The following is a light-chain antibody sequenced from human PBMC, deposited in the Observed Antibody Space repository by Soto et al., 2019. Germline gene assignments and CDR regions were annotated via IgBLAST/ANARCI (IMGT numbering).Light chain of an antibody. Sequence: IQVTQSPSSLSASVGDRVTITCRASQGISSYLAWYQQKPGKAPKLLIYAASTLQSGVPSRFSGSGSGTDFTLTISSLQPEDFATYYCQQLNSYPPWTFGQGTKVAIK. CDR1: QGISSY. CDR3: QQLNSYPPWT. J-gene: IGKJ1*01. V-gene: IGKV1-9*01. CDR2: AAS.